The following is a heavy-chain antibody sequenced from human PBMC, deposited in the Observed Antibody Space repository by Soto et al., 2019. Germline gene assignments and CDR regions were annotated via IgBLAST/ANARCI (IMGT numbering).Heavy chain of an antibody. CDR3: ARIGELRYFDWLLPLDY. J-gene: IGHJ4*02. D-gene: IGHD3-9*01. Sequence: QVQLVQSGAEVKKPGSSVKVSCKASGGTFSSYAISWVRQAPGQGLEWMGGIIPIFGTANYAQKFQGRVTFTADESTSTACMELSSLRSEDTAVSYCARIGELRYFDWLLPLDYWGQGTLVTVSS. CDR2: IIPIFGTA. CDR1: GGTFSSYA. V-gene: IGHV1-69*12.